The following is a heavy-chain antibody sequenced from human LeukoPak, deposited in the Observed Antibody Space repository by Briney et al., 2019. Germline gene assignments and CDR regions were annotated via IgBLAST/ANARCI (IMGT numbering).Heavy chain of an antibody. Sequence: GGSLRLSCAASGFTLDDYGMSWVCQAPGKGLEWVSGINWNGGSTGYADSVKSRITNSKNSSKNSLYLQMNGLRAEDTALYYCARGSYYYGSRSYSYTLLDYWGQGTLVTVSS. V-gene: IGHV3-20*04. CDR1: GFTLDDYG. D-gene: IGHD3-10*01. J-gene: IGHJ4*02. CDR2: INWNGGST. CDR3: ARGSYYYGSRSYSYTLLDY.